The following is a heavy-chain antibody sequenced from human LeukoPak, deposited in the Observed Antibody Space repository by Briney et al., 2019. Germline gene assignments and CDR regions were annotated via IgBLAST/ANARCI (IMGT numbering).Heavy chain of an antibody. CDR1: GFTVSSNY. CDR2: IYSGGST. D-gene: IGHD2-2*02. V-gene: IGHV3-66*02. CDR3: ERDTSLTYMDV. Sequence: GGSLRLSCAASGFTVSSNYMNWVRQAPGKGLEWVSVIYSGGSTYYADSVKGRFTISRDGSKNTLYLQMNSLRVEDTAVYYCERDTSLTYMDVWGKGPTVTVSS. J-gene: IGHJ6*03.